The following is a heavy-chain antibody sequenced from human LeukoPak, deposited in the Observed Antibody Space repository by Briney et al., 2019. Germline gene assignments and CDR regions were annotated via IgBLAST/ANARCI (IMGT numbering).Heavy chain of an antibody. CDR3: AREEYSSSSYYYYYYMDV. CDR2: IYTSGST. J-gene: IGHJ6*03. D-gene: IGHD6-6*01. CDR1: GDSVTSYY. V-gene: IGHV4-4*07. Sequence: SETLSLTCTVSGDSVTSYYWSWLRQPAGKGLEWIGRIYTSGSTSYNPSLRSRLTMSVDTSKNQFSLNLSSVTAADTAVYYCAREEYSSSSYYYYYYMDVWGKGTTVTVSS.